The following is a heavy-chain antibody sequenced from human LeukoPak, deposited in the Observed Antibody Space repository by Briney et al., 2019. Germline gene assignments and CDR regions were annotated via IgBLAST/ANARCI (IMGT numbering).Heavy chain of an antibody. D-gene: IGHD2-2*01. CDR3: ARDRPDIVVVPAAARRHYMDV. CDR2: IYYSGST. CDR1: GGSISSGEYC. Sequence: SETLSLTCTVSGGSISSGEYCWSWIRQHPGKGLEWIGYIYYSGSTYYNPSLKSRVTISVDTSKNQFSLKLSSVTAADTAVYYCARDRPDIVVVPAAARRHYMDVRGKGTTVTVSS. V-gene: IGHV4-30-4*01. J-gene: IGHJ6*03.